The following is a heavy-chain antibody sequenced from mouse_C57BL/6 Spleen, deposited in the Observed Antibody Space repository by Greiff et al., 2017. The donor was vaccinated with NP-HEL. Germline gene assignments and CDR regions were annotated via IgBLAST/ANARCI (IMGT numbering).Heavy chain of an antibody. CDR2: IHPNSGST. J-gene: IGHJ3*01. CDR3: ARTFYYDYDVGFAY. Sequence: QVQLKQPGAELVKPGASVKLSCKASGYTFTSYWMHWVKQRPGQGLEWIGMIHPNSGSTNYNEKFKSKATLTVDKSSSTAYMQLSSLTSEDSAVYYCARTFYYDYDVGFAYWGQGTLVTVSA. CDR1: GYTFTSYW. V-gene: IGHV1-64*01. D-gene: IGHD2-4*01.